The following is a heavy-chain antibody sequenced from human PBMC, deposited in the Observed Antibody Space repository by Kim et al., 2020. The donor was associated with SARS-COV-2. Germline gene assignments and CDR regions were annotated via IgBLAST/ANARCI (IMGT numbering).Heavy chain of an antibody. J-gene: IGHJ6*02. V-gene: IGHV3-15*01. CDR1: GFTFSNAW. D-gene: IGHD7-27*01. CDR2: IKSKTDGGAT. CDR3: TTDGRKNTGAYWGGVYSYYGMDV. Sequence: GGSLILSCAASGFTFSNAWMSWVRQAPGRGLEWVGRIKSKTDGGATDYAAPVRGRFTISRDDSKSLLYLQMNSLKTEDTAVYYCTTDGRKNTGAYWGGVYSYYGMDVWGRGTTVTVSS.